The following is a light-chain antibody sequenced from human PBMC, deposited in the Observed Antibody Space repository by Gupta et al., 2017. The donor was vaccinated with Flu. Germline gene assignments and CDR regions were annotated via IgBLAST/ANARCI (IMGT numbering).Light chain of an antibody. V-gene: IGKV4-1*01. Sequence: DIVMTQFPDSLAVSPAERATVHGNSTQTVLYSSNYKTYLAWYQQNPGRSPKLLIYRASTRASGVPDRFSGSRAGTDFTLTISSLQAEDVAVYYCQQYYSTPRLTFGGGTKVEVK. CDR2: RAS. J-gene: IGKJ4*01. CDR3: QQYYSTPRLT. CDR1: QTVLYSSNYKTY.